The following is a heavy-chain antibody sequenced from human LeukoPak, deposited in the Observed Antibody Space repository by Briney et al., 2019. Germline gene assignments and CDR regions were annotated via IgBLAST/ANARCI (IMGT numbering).Heavy chain of an antibody. Sequence: SETLFLTCTVSGGSISSYYWSWIRQPPGKGLEWIGYICYSGSTNYNPSLKSRVTISVDTSKNQFSLKLSSVTAADTAVYYCAREMGYGDYDYWGQGTLVTVSS. D-gene: IGHD4-17*01. CDR3: AREMGYGDYDY. V-gene: IGHV4-59*01. J-gene: IGHJ4*02. CDR1: GGSISSYY. CDR2: ICYSGST.